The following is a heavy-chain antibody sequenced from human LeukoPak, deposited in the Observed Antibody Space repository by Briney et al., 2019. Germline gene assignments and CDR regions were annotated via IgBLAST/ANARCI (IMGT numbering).Heavy chain of an antibody. D-gene: IGHD3-22*01. J-gene: IGHJ4*02. CDR3: ARKHYYDSSGYYLGQYYFDY. Sequence: GESLKISCKGSGYSFTSYWIGWVRQMPGKGLEWMGIIYPGDSDTRYSPSFQGQVTISADKSISTAHLQWSSLKASDTAMYYCARKHYYDSSGYYLGQYYFDYWGQGTLVTVSS. CDR1: GYSFTSYW. CDR2: IYPGDSDT. V-gene: IGHV5-51*01.